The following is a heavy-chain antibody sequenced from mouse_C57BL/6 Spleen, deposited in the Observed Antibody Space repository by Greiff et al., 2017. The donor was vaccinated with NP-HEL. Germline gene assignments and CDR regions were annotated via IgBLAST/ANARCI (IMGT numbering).Heavy chain of an antibody. Sequence: EVKLQESGPGLVKPSQSLSLTCSVTGYSITSGYYWNWIRQFPGNKLEWMGYISYDGSNNYNPSLKNRISITRDTSKNQFFLKLNSVTTEDTATYYCAGDGYYPYAMDFWGQGTSVTVSS. CDR2: ISYDGSN. CDR3: AGDGYYPYAMDF. D-gene: IGHD2-3*01. CDR1: GYSITSGYY. J-gene: IGHJ4*01. V-gene: IGHV3-6*01.